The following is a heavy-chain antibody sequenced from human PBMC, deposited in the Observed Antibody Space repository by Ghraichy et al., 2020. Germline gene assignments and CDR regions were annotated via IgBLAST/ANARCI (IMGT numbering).Heavy chain of an antibody. CDR3: ARGGIEQTGDEDAFDI. V-gene: IGHV4-39*01. J-gene: IGHJ3*02. D-gene: IGHD1-26*01. CDR2: IYYSGST. CDR1: GGSISSSSYY. Sequence: SETLSLTCTVSGGSISSSSYYWGWIRQPPGKGLEWIGSIYYSGSTYYNPSLKSRVTISVDTSKNQFSLKLSSVTAADTAVYYCARGGIEQTGDEDAFDIWGQGTMVTVSS.